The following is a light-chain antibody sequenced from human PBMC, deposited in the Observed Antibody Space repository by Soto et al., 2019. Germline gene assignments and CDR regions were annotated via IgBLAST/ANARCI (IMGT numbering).Light chain of an antibody. J-gene: IGLJ1*01. CDR3: SSYTAGGTI. V-gene: IGLV2-14*01. CDR1: SGDVGGYYY. CDR2: EVS. Sequence: QSGLTQPASVSGSPGQSITISCTGTSGDVGGYYYVSWYQQLPGKAPKLMISEVSNRPSGVSNRFSGSKSGNTASLTISGLQAEDEADYYCSSYTAGGTIFGTGTKLTVL.